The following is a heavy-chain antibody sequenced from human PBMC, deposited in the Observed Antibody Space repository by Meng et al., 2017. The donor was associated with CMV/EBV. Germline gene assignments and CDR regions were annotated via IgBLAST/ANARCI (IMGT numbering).Heavy chain of an antibody. V-gene: IGHV4-59*01. J-gene: IGHJ4*02. CDR2: IYYSGST. CDR1: GGSISSYY. Sequence: SGGSISSYYGSWIRPPPGKGLGWIGYIYYSGSTNYNPSLKSRVTISVDTSKNQFSLKLSSVTAADTAVYYCASTLGDCSGGSCYFDYWGQGTLVTVSS. CDR3: ASTLGDCSGGSCYFDY. D-gene: IGHD2-15*01.